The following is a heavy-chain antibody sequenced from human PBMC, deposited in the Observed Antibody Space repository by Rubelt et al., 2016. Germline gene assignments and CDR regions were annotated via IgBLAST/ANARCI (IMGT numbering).Heavy chain of an antibody. V-gene: IGHV4-31*03. CDR1: GGSISSGGYY. J-gene: IGHJ4*02. D-gene: IGHD6-19*01. CDR2: IYYSGST. Sequence: QVQLQESGPGLVKPSQTLSLTCTVSGGSISSGGYYWSWIRQHPGKGLEWIGYIYYSGSTYYNPSRKSRVTISVDTSKNQFSLKLSSVTAADTDVYYCARSPLGSSGWYGSFDYWGQGTLVTVSS. CDR3: ARSPLGSSGWYGSFDY.